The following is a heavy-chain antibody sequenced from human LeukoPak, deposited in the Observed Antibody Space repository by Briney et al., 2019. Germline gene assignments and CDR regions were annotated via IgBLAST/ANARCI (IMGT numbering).Heavy chain of an antibody. Sequence: PGRSLRLSCAASGFTSSSYGMHWVRQAPGKGLEWVAVISYDGSNKYYADSVKGRFTISRDNSKNTLYLQMNSLRAEDTAVYYCAKDLRVRMVRGVSSDYWGQGTLVTVSS. D-gene: IGHD3-10*01. CDR3: AKDLRVRMVRGVSSDY. J-gene: IGHJ4*02. CDR2: ISYDGSNK. V-gene: IGHV3-30*18. CDR1: GFTSSSYG.